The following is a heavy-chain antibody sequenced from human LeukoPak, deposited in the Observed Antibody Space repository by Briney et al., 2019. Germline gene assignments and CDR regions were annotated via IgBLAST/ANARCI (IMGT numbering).Heavy chain of an antibody. Sequence: SETLSLTCTVSGGSISSYYWSRIRQPPGKGLEWIGYIYYSGSTNYNPSLKSRVTISVDTSKNQFSLKLSSVTAADTAVYYCARGGRANRGNWFDPWGQGTLVTVSS. V-gene: IGHV4-59*01. CDR3: ARGGRANRGNWFDP. J-gene: IGHJ5*02. CDR2: IYYSGST. D-gene: IGHD3-16*01. CDR1: GGSISSYY.